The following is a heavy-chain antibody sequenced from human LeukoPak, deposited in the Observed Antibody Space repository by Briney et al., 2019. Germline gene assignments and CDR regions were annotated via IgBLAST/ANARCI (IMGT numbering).Heavy chain of an antibody. Sequence: PGGSLRLSCAASGFTFSSYWMHWVRQVPGKGLVWVARINEHGSITDHADSVKDRFTVSRDNAWNTLYLQMNSLRAEDTAVYYCARDVAGSGSLWGQGTLITVSS. CDR1: GFTFSSYW. CDR3: ARDVAGSGSL. V-gene: IGHV3-74*01. CDR2: INEHGSIT. D-gene: IGHD3-10*01. J-gene: IGHJ4*02.